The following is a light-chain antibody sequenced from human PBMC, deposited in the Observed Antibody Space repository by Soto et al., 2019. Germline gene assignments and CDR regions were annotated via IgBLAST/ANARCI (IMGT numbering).Light chain of an antibody. J-gene: IGLJ7*01. Sequence: QSVLTQPPSASGTPGQRVTMSCSGSSSNIGSNYVYWYQQLPGTAPKLLIYRNNQRPSGVPDRFSGSKSGTSASLAISGLRCEDEADYYCAAWDDSLSGPVFGGGTQLTVL. CDR3: AAWDDSLSGPV. V-gene: IGLV1-47*01. CDR1: SSNIGSNY. CDR2: RNN.